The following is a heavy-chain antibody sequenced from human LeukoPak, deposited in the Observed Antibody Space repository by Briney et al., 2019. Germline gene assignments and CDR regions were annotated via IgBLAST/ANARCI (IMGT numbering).Heavy chain of an antibody. CDR2: IYYSGST. CDR1: GGSISSGDYY. D-gene: IGHD6-13*01. Sequence: PSQTLSLTCTVSGGSISSGDYYWSWIRQPPGKGLEWIGYIYYSGSTYYNPSLKSRVTISVDTSKNQFSLKLNSVTAADTAVYYCARDSGIAATAYWGQGTLVTVSS. V-gene: IGHV4-30-4*01. CDR3: ARDSGIAATAY. J-gene: IGHJ4*02.